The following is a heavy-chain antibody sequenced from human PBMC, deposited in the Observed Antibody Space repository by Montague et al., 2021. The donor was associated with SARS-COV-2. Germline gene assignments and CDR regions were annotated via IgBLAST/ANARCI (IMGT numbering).Heavy chain of an antibody. V-gene: IGHV4-34*01. Sequence: SETLSLTCAVYGGSFSGYYLNWIRQPPGKGLEWIGSIYYSGSTYYNPSLKSRVTISVDTSKNQFSLKLSSVTAADTAVYYCAGSPPGIAAAGTVAAFDIWGQGTMVTVSS. D-gene: IGHD6-13*01. CDR3: AGSPPGIAAAGTVAAFDI. J-gene: IGHJ3*02. CDR1: GGSFSGYY. CDR2: IYYSGST.